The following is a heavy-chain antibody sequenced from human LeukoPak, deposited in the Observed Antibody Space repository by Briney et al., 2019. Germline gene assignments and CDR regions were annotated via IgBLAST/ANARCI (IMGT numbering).Heavy chain of an antibody. D-gene: IGHD1-26*01. CDR3: AKPNMGYWAIDS. V-gene: IGHV3-23*01. CDR1: TFTFSSYT. CDR2: ISGSGGST. Sequence: GGSLRLSCAASTFTFSSYTMTWVCQAPGKGLEWVSGISGSGGSTYYADSVRGRFTISRDNSKNMVYLQMNSLRAEDTAVYYCAKPNMGYWAIDSWGQGTLVTVSS. J-gene: IGHJ4*02.